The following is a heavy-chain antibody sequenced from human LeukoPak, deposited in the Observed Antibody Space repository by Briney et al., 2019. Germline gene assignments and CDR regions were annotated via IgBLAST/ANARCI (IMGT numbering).Heavy chain of an antibody. J-gene: IGHJ4*02. CDR1: GDSMHDYF. CDR2: IYDNGYT. CDR3: ARDRCSSLNCYGGEVGALDS. Sequence: PGETLSLTCTVSGDSMHDYFWHWIRQPPGKGLEWVGYIYDNGYTHYTPSLERGVTIAIDTSAKYFPLTLSSVTAADTAVYYCARDRCSSLNCYGGEVGALDSWGQGALVTVSS. D-gene: IGHD2-2*01. V-gene: IGHV4-59*01.